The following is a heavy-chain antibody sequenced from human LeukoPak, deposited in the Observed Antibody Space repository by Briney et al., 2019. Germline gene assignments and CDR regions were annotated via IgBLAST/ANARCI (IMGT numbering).Heavy chain of an antibody. V-gene: IGHV3-23*01. CDR2: ISGSGGST. CDR3: AKDLTYSSASRGCFDY. J-gene: IGHJ4*02. CDR1: GFTFSSYA. D-gene: IGHD6-19*01. Sequence: LPGGSLRLSCAAPGFTFSSYAMSWVRQAPGKGLEWVSAISGSGGSTYYADSVKGRFTISRDNSKNTLYLQMISLRAEDTAVYYCAKDLTYSSASRGCFDYWGQGTLVTASS.